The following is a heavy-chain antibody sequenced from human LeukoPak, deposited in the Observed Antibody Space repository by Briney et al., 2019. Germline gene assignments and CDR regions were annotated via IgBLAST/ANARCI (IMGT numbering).Heavy chain of an antibody. V-gene: IGHV1-8*01. J-gene: IGHJ6*02. CDR1: GYTFTSYD. CDR3: AREEYQLQVVSSYYYYGMDV. D-gene: IGHD2-2*01. CDR2: MNPNSGNT. Sequence: ASVKVSCKASGYTFTSYDINWVRQATGQGLEWMGWMNPNSGNTGYAQKFQGRVTMIRNTSISTAYMELSSLRSEDTAVYYCAREEYQLQVVSSYYYYGMDVWGQGTTVTVSS.